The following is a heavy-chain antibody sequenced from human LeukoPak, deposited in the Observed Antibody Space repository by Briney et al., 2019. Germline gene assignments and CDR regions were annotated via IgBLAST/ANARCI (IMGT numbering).Heavy chain of an antibody. V-gene: IGHV4-59*01. CDR3: PRVAHGDAFDI. D-gene: IGHD2-15*01. Sequence: SETLSLTGTVSGGSISSYYWSWLRQPPGKGREWIGYIYYSGSTNYNPSLKSRVTISVDTSKNQFALKLSSVTAADTDVYYCPRVAHGDAFDILGQGTMVTVSS. CDR2: IYYSGST. CDR1: GGSISSYY. J-gene: IGHJ3*02.